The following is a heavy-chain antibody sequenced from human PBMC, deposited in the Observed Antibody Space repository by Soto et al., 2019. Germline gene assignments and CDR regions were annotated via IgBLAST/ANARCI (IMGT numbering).Heavy chain of an antibody. CDR3: ARAVGPVPAYY. CDR2: INAGNGNT. D-gene: IGHD1-1*01. J-gene: IGHJ4*02. V-gene: IGHV1-3*05. CDR1: GYTFTSYA. Sequence: QVQLVQSGAEEKKPGASVKVSCKASGYTFTSYAMHWVRQAPGQRLEWMGWINAGNGNTKYSQKLQGRVTITRDTSASTAYMEVSSLRSEDTAVYYCARAVGPVPAYYWGQGTLVTVSS.